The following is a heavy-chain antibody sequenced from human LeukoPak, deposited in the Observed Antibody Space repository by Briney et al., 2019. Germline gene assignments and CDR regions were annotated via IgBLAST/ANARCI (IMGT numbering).Heavy chain of an antibody. Sequence: PGGSLRLSCVTSGFTFSDYGLQWVRQAPGKGLEWVAFIQFDGSNKYYADSVKGRFTISRDNSKDTLYLHMNSLRPEDTAVYYCAKQGGKALRLYSFDYWGQGTLVTVSS. CDR1: GFTFSDYG. D-gene: IGHD2/OR15-2a*01. J-gene: IGHJ4*02. CDR2: IQFDGSNK. CDR3: AKQGGKALRLYSFDY. V-gene: IGHV3-30*02.